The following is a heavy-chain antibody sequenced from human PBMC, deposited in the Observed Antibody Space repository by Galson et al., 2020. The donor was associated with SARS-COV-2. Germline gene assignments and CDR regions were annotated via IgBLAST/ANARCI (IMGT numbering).Heavy chain of an antibody. CDR3: VRDPSRAAADQGAFGS. J-gene: IGHJ3*01. Sequence: NSGGSLRLSCAASGFTFTYHYMNWVRQAPGKGLEWVSSISGSSNYIFYADSVKGRFTTSRDNAKSSMYLQMDSLRAEDTAVYYCVRDPSRAAADQGAFGSWGPGTMVTVSP. D-gene: IGHD6-13*01. V-gene: IGHV3-21*06. CDR1: GFTFTYHY. CDR2: ISGSSNYI.